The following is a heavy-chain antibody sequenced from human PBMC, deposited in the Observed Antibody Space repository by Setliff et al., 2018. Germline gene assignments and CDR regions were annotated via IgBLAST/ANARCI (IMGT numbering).Heavy chain of an antibody. CDR3: AASRAYTGAVEEWFLPKTFDF. J-gene: IGHJ4*02. Sequence: SETLSLTCTVSGDSISNYYRNWIRQPAGKGLEWIGRIYVTESTKYNPSLKSRVTLSIDTSKNQFSLKLSSVTAADAALYYCAASRAYTGAVEEWFLPKTFDFWGQGTVVTVSS. CDR1: GDSISNYY. CDR2: IYVTEST. V-gene: IGHV4-4*07. D-gene: IGHD3-10*01.